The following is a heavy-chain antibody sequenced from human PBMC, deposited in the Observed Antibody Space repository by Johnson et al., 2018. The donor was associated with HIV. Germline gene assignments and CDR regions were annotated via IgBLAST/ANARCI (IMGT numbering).Heavy chain of an antibody. CDR1: GFTVSITY. CDR3: ANLGDYGGNNGFDI. Sequence: QVQLVESGGGLVQPGGSLRLSCAASGFTVSITYMSWIRQAPGKGLEWVSYISSSGSTIYYADSVKGRFTISRDNAKNSLYLQINSLRAEDTAVYYCANLGDYGGNNGFDIWGQGTMVTVSS. D-gene: IGHD4-23*01. V-gene: IGHV3-11*04. J-gene: IGHJ3*02. CDR2: ISSSGSTI.